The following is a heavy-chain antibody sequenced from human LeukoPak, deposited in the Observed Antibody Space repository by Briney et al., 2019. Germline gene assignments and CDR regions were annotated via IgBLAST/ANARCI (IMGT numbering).Heavy chain of an antibody. D-gene: IGHD2-2*01. V-gene: IGHV3-11*01. CDR3: ARAKHECSSTSCYPREGFDY. Sequence: GGSLRLSCAASGFTFSDYYMSWIRQAPGNGLEWVSYISSSGSTIYYADSVKGRFTISRDNAKNSLYLQMNSLRAEDTAVYYCARAKHECSSTSCYPREGFDYWGQGTLVTVSS. CDR1: GFTFSDYY. CDR2: ISSSGSTI. J-gene: IGHJ4*02.